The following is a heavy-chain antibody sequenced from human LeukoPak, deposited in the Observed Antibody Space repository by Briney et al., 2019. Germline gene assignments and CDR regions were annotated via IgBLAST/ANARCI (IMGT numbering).Heavy chain of an antibody. V-gene: IGHV3-21*01. CDR1: GFTFSSYS. Sequence: GGSLRLSCAASGFTFSSYSMNWVRQAPGKGLEWVSSISSSSSYIYYAGSVKGRFTISRDNAKNSLYLQMNSLRAEDTAVYYCARAVGATGYYYYYYMDVWGKGTTVTVSS. J-gene: IGHJ6*03. D-gene: IGHD1-26*01. CDR3: ARAVGATGYYYYYYMDV. CDR2: ISSSSSYI.